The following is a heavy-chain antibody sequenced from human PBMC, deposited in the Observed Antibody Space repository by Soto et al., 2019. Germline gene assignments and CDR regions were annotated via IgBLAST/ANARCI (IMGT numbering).Heavy chain of an antibody. CDR2: IIPILGIA. CDR1: GGTFSSYT. Sequence: QVQLVQSGAEVKKPGSSVKVSCKASGGTFSSYTISWVRQAPGQGLEWMGRIIPILGIANYAQKFQGRDTITADKSTSTAYMELSSLRSEDTAVFYCTRGITGTTYWFDPWGQGTLVTVSS. CDR3: TRGITGTTYWFDP. D-gene: IGHD1-20*01. V-gene: IGHV1-69*02. J-gene: IGHJ5*02.